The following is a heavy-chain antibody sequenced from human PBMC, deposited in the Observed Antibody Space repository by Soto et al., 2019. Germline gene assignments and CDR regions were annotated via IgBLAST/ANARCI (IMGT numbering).Heavy chain of an antibody. V-gene: IGHV6-1*01. CDR1: GDSVSSNSAA. J-gene: IGHJ6*02. CDR2: TYYRSKWYN. CDR3: ARDDIVVVGGSTYYYYGMDV. Sequence: QSQTLSLTCAISGDSVSSNSAAWNWIRQSPSRGLEWLGRTYYRSKWYNDYAVSVKSRITINPDTSKNQFSLQLNSVTPEDTAVYYCARDDIVVVGGSTYYYYGMDVWGQGTTVTVSS. D-gene: IGHD2-15*01.